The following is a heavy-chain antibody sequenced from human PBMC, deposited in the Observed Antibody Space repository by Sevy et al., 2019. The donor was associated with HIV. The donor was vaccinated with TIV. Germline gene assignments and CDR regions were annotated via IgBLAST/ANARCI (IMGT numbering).Heavy chain of an antibody. Sequence: GGSLRLSCAASGFTFDDYGMSWVRQAPGKGLEWVSGINWNGGSTGYADSVKGRFTISRDHSKNTLYLQMNSLRAEDTAIYYCARDPPGIAATGGGWGQGTLVTVSS. CDR2: INWNGGST. J-gene: IGHJ4*02. V-gene: IGHV3-20*04. CDR1: GFTFDDYG. D-gene: IGHD6-13*01. CDR3: ARDPPGIAATGGG.